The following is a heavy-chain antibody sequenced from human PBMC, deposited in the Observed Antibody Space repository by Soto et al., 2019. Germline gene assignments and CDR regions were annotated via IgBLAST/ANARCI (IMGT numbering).Heavy chain of an antibody. Sequence: SETLSLTCTVSGGSISSGGYYWSWIRQHPGKGLEWIGYIYYSGSTYYNPSLKSRVTISVDTSKNQFSLKLSSVTAADTAVYCCARTFADESFGGSLPKYYFDYWGQGTLVTVSS. V-gene: IGHV4-31*03. CDR2: IYYSGST. CDR3: ARTFADESFGGSLPKYYFDY. CDR1: GGSISSGGYY. J-gene: IGHJ4*02. D-gene: IGHD1-26*01.